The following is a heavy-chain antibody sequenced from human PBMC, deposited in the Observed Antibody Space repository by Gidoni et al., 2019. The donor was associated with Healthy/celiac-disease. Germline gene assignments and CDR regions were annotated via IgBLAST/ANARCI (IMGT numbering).Heavy chain of an antibody. D-gene: IGHD3-16*02. CDR3: ASRIVSRYFDY. V-gene: IGHV4-34*01. J-gene: IGHJ4*02. CDR1: GGSFSGYY. CDR2: INHSGST. Sequence: QAQLQQWGAGLLQPSETLSLTCAVYGGSFSGYYWSWICQPPGKGLEWIGEINHSGSTNYNPSLKSRVTISVDTSKNQFSLKLSSVTAADTAVYYCASRIVSRYFDYWGQGTLVTVSS.